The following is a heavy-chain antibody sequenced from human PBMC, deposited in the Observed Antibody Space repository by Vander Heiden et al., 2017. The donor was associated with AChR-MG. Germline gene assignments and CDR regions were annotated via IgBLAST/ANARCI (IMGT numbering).Heavy chain of an antibody. Sequence: DVHLAQSGAEVRKPGESLRITCKASGYSFTSYRINWVRQMPGKGLEWMGRIDPRDSYSNYNPSFQGHVTISADKSITTAYLQWSSLKASDTAVYYCARQGLESTTWGQGTLVIVSS. CDR1: GYSFTSYR. CDR2: IDPRDSYS. J-gene: IGHJ4*02. CDR3: ARQGLESTT. V-gene: IGHV5-10-1*03. D-gene: IGHD1-1*01.